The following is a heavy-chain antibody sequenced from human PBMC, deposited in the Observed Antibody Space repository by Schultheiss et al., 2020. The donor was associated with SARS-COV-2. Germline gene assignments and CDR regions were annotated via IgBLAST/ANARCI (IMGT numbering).Heavy chain of an antibody. CDR1: GFTFSSYW. CDR3: ARLEMATIAQAEYFQH. Sequence: GGSLRLSCAASGFTFSSYWMSWVRQAPGKGLEWVANIKQDGSEKYYVDSVKGRFTISRDNAKNSLYLQMNSLRAEDTAVYYCARLEMATIAQAEYFQHWGQGTLVTVSS. V-gene: IGHV3-7*01. J-gene: IGHJ1*01. CDR2: IKQDGSEK. D-gene: IGHD5-24*01.